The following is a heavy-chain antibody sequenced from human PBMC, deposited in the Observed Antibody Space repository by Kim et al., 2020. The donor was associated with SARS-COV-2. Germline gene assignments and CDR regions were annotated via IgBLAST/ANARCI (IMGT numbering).Heavy chain of an antibody. CDR3: ARDGEVGPGLYGMDV. J-gene: IGHJ6*02. D-gene: IGHD1-26*01. Sequence: PLLKSRVTISVETSKNQFSLKLSSVTAADTAVYYCARDGEVGPGLYGMDVWGQGTTVTVSS. V-gene: IGHV4-59*01.